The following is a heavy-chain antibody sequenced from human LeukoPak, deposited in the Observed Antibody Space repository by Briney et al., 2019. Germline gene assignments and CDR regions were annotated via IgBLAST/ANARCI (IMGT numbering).Heavy chain of an antibody. CDR2: IKQDGSEK. J-gene: IGHJ4*02. CDR3: ARSRYLDY. CDR1: EFTFSSYW. V-gene: IGHV3-7*01. Sequence: GGSLRLSCAASEFTFSSYWMSWVRQAPGKGLEWVANIKQDGSEKYYVDSVKGRLTISRDNAKNSLYLQMNSLRAEDTAVYFRARSRYLDYWGQGTRVTVSS.